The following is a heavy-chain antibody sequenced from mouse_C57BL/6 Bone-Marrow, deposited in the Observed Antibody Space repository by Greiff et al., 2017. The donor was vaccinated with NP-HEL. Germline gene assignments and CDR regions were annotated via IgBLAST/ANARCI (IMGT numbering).Heavy chain of an antibody. CDR1: GYTFTSYW. CDR2: IDPSDSYT. J-gene: IGHJ1*03. Sequence: VQLQQPGAEPVMPGASVKLSCKASGYTFTSYWMHWVKQRPGQGLEWIGEIDPSDSYTNYNQKFKGKSTLTVDKSSSTAYMQLSSLTSEDSAVYYCARQRYWYFDVWGTGTTVTVSS. CDR3: ARQRYWYFDV. V-gene: IGHV1-69*01.